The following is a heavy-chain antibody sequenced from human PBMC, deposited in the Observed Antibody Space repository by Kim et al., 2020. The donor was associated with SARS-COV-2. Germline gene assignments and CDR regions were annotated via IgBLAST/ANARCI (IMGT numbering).Heavy chain of an antibody. J-gene: IGHJ4*02. CDR2: IKRDASGK. CDR1: GFTFRTYA. V-gene: IGHV3-48*02. CDR3: ARDDACAFDY. Sequence: GGSLRLSCAASGFTFRTYAMNWVRQAPGKGLEWMSHIKRDASGKCYAESVKGRFAVSRDNAKNSLYLQMNSLSDKDTAVYYCARDDACAFDYWGQGGLVTVSS.